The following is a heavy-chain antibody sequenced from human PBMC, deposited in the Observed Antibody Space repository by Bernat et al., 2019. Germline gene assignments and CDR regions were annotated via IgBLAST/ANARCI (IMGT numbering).Heavy chain of an antibody. Sequence: QLQLQESGPGLVKPSETLSLTCTVSGGSISSSSYYWGWIRQPPGKGLEWIGSIYYSGSTYYNSSLKSRVTISVDTSKNQFSLKLSSVTAADTAVYYCARPSSGWDYYFDYWGQGTLVTVSS. V-gene: IGHV4-39*01. J-gene: IGHJ4*02. CDR1: GGSISSSSYY. CDR3: ARPSSGWDYYFDY. CDR2: IYYSGST. D-gene: IGHD6-19*01.